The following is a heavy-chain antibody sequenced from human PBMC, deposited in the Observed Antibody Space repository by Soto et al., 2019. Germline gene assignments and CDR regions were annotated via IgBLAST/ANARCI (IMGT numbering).Heavy chain of an antibody. CDR1: GFTFSSYG. J-gene: IGHJ6*03. CDR3: ARDRSYNYYYMDV. Sequence: GGSLRLSCAASGFTFSSYGMHWVRQAPGKGLEWVAVIWYDGSNKYYADSVKGRFTISRDNSKNTLYLQMNSLRAEDTAVYYCARDRSYNYYYMDVWGKGTTVTVSS. V-gene: IGHV3-33*01. CDR2: IWYDGSNK.